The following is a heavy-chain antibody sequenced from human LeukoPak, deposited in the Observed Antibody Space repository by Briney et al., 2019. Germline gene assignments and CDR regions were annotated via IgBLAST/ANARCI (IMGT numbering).Heavy chain of an antibody. Sequence: GGSLRLSCAASGFTFSTYAMHWVRQAPGKGLEGVSFIRYDGNNKYYGDSVKGRFTISRDNSKNTLYLQMNSLRAEDTALYYCERDGSGYSSSRNPYFDYWGQGTLVTVSS. D-gene: IGHD6-6*01. V-gene: IGHV3-30*02. CDR3: ERDGSGYSSSRNPYFDY. J-gene: IGHJ4*02. CDR2: IRYDGNNK. CDR1: GFTFSTYA.